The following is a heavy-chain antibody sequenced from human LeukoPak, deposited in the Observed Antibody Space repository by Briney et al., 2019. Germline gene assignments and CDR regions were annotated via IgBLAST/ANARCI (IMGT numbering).Heavy chain of an antibody. CDR3: ARAVTKSWFDL. D-gene: IGHD4-17*01. Sequence: SETLSLTCTVSGGSMKSFYWNWIRQPPGKGLEWIGYIYSSGSTNYHPSLKSRVTISLDTSKYQFSLDLTSVTAADTAVYYCARAVTKSWFDLWGQGTLVPVSS. CDR1: GGSMKSFY. V-gene: IGHV4-59*01. CDR2: IYSSGST. J-gene: IGHJ5*02.